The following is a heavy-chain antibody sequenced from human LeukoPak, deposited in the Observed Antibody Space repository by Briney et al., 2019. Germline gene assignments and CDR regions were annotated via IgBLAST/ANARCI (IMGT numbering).Heavy chain of an antibody. CDR1: GGSISSSSYY. Sequence: SQTLSLTCTVSGGSISSSSYYWGWIRQPPGKGLEWIGSIYYSGSTYYNPSLKSRVTISVDTSKNQFSLKLSSVTAADTAVYYCASGSGSYYLGAFDIWGQGTMVTVSS. J-gene: IGHJ3*02. V-gene: IGHV4-39*07. CDR3: ASGSGSYYLGAFDI. CDR2: IYYSGST. D-gene: IGHD1-26*01.